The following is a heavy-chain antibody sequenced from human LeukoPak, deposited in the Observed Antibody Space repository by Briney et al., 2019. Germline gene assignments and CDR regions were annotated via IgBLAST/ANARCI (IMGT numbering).Heavy chain of an antibody. CDR3: ATFPTITVIVGGVFDY. V-gene: IGHV3-74*01. CDR1: GFTFSSYW. D-gene: IGHD3-22*01. CDR2: INTDGSST. Sequence: PGGSLRLSCAASGFTFSSYWMHWVRQAPGKGLVWVSHINTDGSSTSYADSVKGRFTISRDNAKNTLYLQMNSLRVEDTAVYYCATFPTITVIVGGVFDYWDQGTLVTVSS. J-gene: IGHJ4*02.